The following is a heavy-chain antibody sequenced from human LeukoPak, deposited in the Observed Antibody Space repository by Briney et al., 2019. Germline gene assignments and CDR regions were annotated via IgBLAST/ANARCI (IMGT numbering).Heavy chain of an antibody. CDR1: GITVSSNY. V-gene: IGHV3-53*01. D-gene: IGHD4-11*01. J-gene: IGHJ4*02. CDR3: ARGIGSTVFFDH. Sequence: GGSLRLSCVASGITVSSNYMSWVRQAPGKGLEWVSVMYSGGNTYYADSVKGRFTISRDKSKNTLYLQMNSLRAEDTAVYYCARGIGSTVFFDHWGQGTLVTVSS. CDR2: MYSGGNT.